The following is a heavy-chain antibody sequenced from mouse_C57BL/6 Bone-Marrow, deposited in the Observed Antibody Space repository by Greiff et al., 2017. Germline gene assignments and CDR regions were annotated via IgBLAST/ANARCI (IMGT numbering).Heavy chain of an antibody. CDR2: IDPANGNT. J-gene: IGHJ4*01. Sequence: EVQLQQSVAELVRPGASVKLSCTASGFNIKNTYMHWVKQRPEQGLEWIGRIDPANGNTKYAPKFQGKAIITADTSSNTAYLQLSSLTSEDTAIYYCALYYGSSHSSMDYWGQGTSVTVSS. V-gene: IGHV14-3*01. CDR3: ALYYGSSHSSMDY. D-gene: IGHD1-1*01. CDR1: GFNIKNTY.